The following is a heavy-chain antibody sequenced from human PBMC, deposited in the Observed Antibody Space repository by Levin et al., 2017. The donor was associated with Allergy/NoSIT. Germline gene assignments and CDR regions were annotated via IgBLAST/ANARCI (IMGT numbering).Heavy chain of an antibody. V-gene: IGHV3-49*04. CDR3: ARGGPPNYDYNWGSYRDGYFDY. Sequence: GESLKISCTGSGFTFGAYAMSWVRQAPGKGLEWVGFIRNKAHGGTTEYAASVKGRLTISRDDSKSIAYLQMNSLKTEDTAVYFCARGGPPNYDYNWGSYRDGYFDYWGQGTLVTVSS. CDR2: IRNKAHGGTT. D-gene: IGHD3-16*02. J-gene: IGHJ4*02. CDR1: GFTFGAYA.